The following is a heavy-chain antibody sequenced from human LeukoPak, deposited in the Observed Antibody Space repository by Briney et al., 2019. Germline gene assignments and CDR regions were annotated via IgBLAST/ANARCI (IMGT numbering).Heavy chain of an antibody. CDR1: GGTFSSYA. V-gene: IGHV1-69*13. J-gene: IGHJ4*02. D-gene: IGHD2-2*01. CDR2: IIPIFGTA. CDR3: ARAPSLVPGVDY. Sequence: SVKVSCKASGGTFSSYAISWVRQAPGQGLEWMGGIIPIFGTANYAQKFQGRVTITADESTSTAYMELSSLRSEDTAVYYCARAPSLVPGVDYWGQGTLVTVSS.